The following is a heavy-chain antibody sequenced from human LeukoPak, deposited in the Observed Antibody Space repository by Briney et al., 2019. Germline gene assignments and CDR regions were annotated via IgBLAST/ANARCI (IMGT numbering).Heavy chain of an antibody. D-gene: IGHD1-26*01. CDR2: IYSGGRT. Sequence: GGSLRLSCVASGFIVSSNYMSWVRQAPGKGLEWVSVIYSGGRTYYADSVKGRFTISRDNSKNTLYLQMNSLRAEDTALYFCAKKAQYNGNYPLDYWGQGTLVTVSS. CDR1: GFIVSSNY. V-gene: IGHV3-53*01. CDR3: AKKAQYNGNYPLDY. J-gene: IGHJ4*02.